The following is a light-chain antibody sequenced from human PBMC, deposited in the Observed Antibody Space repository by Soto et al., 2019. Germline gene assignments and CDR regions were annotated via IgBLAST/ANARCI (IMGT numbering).Light chain of an antibody. CDR2: GAS. V-gene: IGKV3-15*01. Sequence: EIVMTQSPATLSVSPGETATLSCRASQSVSSNLAWYQQKPGQAPRLLIHGASTRATGIPARFSGSGSGTEFTLTISSLQSEDFAVYYCQQYNNWPLTFGGGTKVDIK. CDR3: QQYNNWPLT. J-gene: IGKJ4*01. CDR1: QSVSSN.